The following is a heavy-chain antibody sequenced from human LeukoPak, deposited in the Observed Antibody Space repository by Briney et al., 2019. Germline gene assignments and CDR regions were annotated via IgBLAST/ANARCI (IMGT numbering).Heavy chain of an antibody. Sequence: SETLSLTCAVSGYSISSGYYWGWIRQPPGEGLEWIGSIYHSGSTYYNPSLNSRVTISVDTSKNQFSLKLSSVTAADTAVYYCAKRYYEANAFDIWGQGTMVTVSS. CDR1: GYSISSGYY. J-gene: IGHJ3*02. V-gene: IGHV4-38-2*01. CDR2: IYHSGST. D-gene: IGHD3-3*01. CDR3: AKRYYEANAFDI.